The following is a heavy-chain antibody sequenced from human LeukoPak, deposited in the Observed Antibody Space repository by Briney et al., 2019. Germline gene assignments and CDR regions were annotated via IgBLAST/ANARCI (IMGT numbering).Heavy chain of an antibody. CDR3: ARGSSYGPPYFDY. J-gene: IGHJ4*02. V-gene: IGHV4-34*01. D-gene: IGHD5-18*01. CDR1: GGSFSGYY. CDR2: INHSGST. Sequence: SETLSLTCAVYGGSFSGYYWSWIRQPPGKGLEWIGEINHSGSTNYNPSLKSRVTISVDTSKNQFSLKLSSVTAADTAVYYCARGSSYGPPYFDYWGQGTLVTVSS.